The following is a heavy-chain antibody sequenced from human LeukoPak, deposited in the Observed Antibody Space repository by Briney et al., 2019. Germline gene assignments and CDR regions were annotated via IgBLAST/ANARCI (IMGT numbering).Heavy chain of an antibody. J-gene: IGHJ5*02. CDR3: ARLGRPGAVPGYNCFDP. V-gene: IGHV4-39*01. D-gene: IGHD2-2*01. CDR1: GGSISSGGYY. Sequence: SETLSLTCTVSGGSISSGGYYWSWIRQHPGKGLEWIGSIYYSGSTYYNPSLKSRVTISADTSKNQFSLKLSSVTAADTAVYYCARLGRPGAVPGYNCFDPWGQGTLVTVSS. CDR2: IYYSGST.